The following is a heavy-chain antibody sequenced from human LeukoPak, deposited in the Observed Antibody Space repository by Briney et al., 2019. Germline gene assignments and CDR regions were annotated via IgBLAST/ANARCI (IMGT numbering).Heavy chain of an antibody. CDR1: GGSFSGYY. J-gene: IGHJ6*04. D-gene: IGHD3-10*01. Sequence: SETLSLTCAVYGGSFSGYYWSWIRQPPGKGLEWIGEINHSGSTNYSPSLKSRVTISVDTSKNQFSLKLSSVTAADTAVYYCASLLVRGVKRYYGMDVWGKGTTVTVSS. CDR3: ASLLVRGVKRYYGMDV. CDR2: INHSGST. V-gene: IGHV4-34*01.